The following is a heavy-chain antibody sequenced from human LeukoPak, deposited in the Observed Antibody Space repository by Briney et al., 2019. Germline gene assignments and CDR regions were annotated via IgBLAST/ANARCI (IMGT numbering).Heavy chain of an antibody. Sequence: GGSLRLSCAASGFTFSDYYMSWIRQAPGKGLEWVSYISSSGSTIYYADSVKGRFTISRDNAKNSLYLQMNSLRAEDTALYYCAKDIFPVGSGSNSGFDYWGQGTLVTVSS. CDR1: GFTFSDYY. J-gene: IGHJ4*02. CDR2: ISSSGSTI. CDR3: AKDIFPVGSGSNSGFDY. V-gene: IGHV3-11*01. D-gene: IGHD3-10*01.